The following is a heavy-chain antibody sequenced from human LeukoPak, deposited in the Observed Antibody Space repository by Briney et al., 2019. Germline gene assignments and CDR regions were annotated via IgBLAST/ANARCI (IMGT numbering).Heavy chain of an antibody. CDR1: GYSISSGNY. V-gene: IGHV4-38-2*02. Sequence: SETLSLTCSVSGYSISSGNYWGLIRPPPGKGPEWIGSIYHSGSTYYNPSLKSRVTMSVDTSKNQFSLKLRSVTAADTALYYCTRGNSDNFPPYIDYWGQGTLVTVSS. J-gene: IGHJ4*02. CDR2: IYHSGST. D-gene: IGHD4-23*01. CDR3: TRGNSDNFPPYIDY.